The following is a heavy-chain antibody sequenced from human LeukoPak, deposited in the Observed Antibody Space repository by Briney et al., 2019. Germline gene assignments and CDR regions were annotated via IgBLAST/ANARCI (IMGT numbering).Heavy chain of an antibody. CDR2: IYPGDSDT. CDR3: ARLSGSYHVDY. CDR1: GSRFTSYW. Sequence: GGSLEISCKGSGSRFTSYWIGWVRQVPGKGLEGMGIIYPGDSDTRYSPSFQRQVTISADKPISTAYLQWSSLKASDTAMYYCARLSGSYHVDYWGQGTLVTVSS. J-gene: IGHJ4*02. V-gene: IGHV5-51*01. D-gene: IGHD1-26*01.